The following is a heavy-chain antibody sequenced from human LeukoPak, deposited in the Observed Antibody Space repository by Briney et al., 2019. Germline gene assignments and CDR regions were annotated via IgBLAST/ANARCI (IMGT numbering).Heavy chain of an antibody. CDR1: GYIFITYA. D-gene: IGHD6-13*01. CDR2: IIPIFGTA. CDR3: AAHNHEDPYSSSWYGFDY. Sequence: SVKVSCKASGYIFITYAISWVRQAPGQGLEWMGGIIPIFGTANYAQKFQGRVTITADESTSTAYMELSSLRSEDTAVYYCAAHNHEDPYSSSWYGFDYWGQGTLVTVSS. J-gene: IGHJ4*02. V-gene: IGHV1-69*13.